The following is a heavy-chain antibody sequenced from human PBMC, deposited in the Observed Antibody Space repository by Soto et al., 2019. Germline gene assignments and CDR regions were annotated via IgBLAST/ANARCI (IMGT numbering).Heavy chain of an antibody. CDR2: INPNSRRP. D-gene: IGHD4-17*01. J-gene: IGHJ4*02. Sequence: ASVKVSCKASGYTFTGYYKHWVRKAPGQGLVLVVCINPNSRRPNYAQKFQGRVTMTRDTSISTAYMELSRLRSDDTAGYYCARDPYDYGAFDYWGQGSLVTVSS. CDR3: ARDPYDYGAFDY. CDR1: GYTFTGYY. V-gene: IGHV1-2*02.